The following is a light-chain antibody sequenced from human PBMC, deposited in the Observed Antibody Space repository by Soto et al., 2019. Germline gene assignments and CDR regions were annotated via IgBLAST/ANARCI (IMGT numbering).Light chain of an antibody. CDR1: SSDVGSYNL. V-gene: IGLV2-23*01. CDR3: WSYAGDRTCV. CDR2: EGS. Sequence: QSALTQPASVSGSPGQSITISCTGTSSDVGSYNLVSWYQQHPGKAPKLMIFEGSKRPSGVSNRFSGSKSGNTASLTISGLQAEDEADYYCWSYAGDRTCVFGSGTKVTVL. J-gene: IGLJ1*01.